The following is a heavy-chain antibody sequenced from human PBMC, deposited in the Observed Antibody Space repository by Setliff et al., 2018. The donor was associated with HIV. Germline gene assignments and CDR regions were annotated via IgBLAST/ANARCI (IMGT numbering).Heavy chain of an antibody. CDR3: AKRTTASGGPFDL. J-gene: IGHJ3*01. V-gene: IGHV3-23*03. CDR1: GINFENYA. Sequence: GGSLRLSCGVAGINFENYAMAWVRQAPGKGLEWVSVISGDSSSAQSADSVRGWFTVFRDNSKKTIYLQMNSLRTDDTAMYYCAKRTTASGGPFDLWG. CDR2: ISGDSSSA. D-gene: IGHD5-12*01.